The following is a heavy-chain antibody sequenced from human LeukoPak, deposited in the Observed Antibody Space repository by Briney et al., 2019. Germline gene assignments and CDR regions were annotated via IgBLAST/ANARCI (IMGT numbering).Heavy chain of an antibody. V-gene: IGHV4-61*01. Sequence: KASETLSLTCTVSGGSVSSGSYYWSWIRQPPGKGLEWIGYIYYSGSTNYNPSLKSRVTISVDTSKNQFSLKLSSVTAADTAVYYCARETRNYYDSSGYPINWFDPWGQGTLVTVSS. D-gene: IGHD3-22*01. J-gene: IGHJ5*02. CDR3: ARETRNYYDSSGYPINWFDP. CDR1: GGSVSSGSYY. CDR2: IYYSGST.